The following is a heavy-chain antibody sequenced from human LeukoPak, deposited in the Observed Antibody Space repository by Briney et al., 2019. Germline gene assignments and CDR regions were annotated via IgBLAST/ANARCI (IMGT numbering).Heavy chain of an antibody. Sequence: AGGSLRLSCAASGFTFSNYWMNWVRPAPGKGLEWVANIKEDGSEKNYVDSVKGRFTISRDNAKNSLYLQMSSLRAEDTAVYYCARDPHIAVAGSYFDYWGQGTLVTVSS. J-gene: IGHJ4*02. CDR1: GFTFSNYW. CDR3: ARDPHIAVAGSYFDY. CDR2: IKEDGSEK. V-gene: IGHV3-7*05. D-gene: IGHD6-19*01.